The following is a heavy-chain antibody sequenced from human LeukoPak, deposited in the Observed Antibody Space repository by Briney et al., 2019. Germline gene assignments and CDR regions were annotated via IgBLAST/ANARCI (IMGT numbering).Heavy chain of an antibody. V-gene: IGHV3-9*01. CDR3: AKDRDSSGFAPYFDY. Sequence: GGSLRLSCAASGFTFNDYAMHWVRQAPGKGLERVSGIGWNSHIIGYEDSVKGRFTISRDNARNSLSLQMNSLRAEDTAFYYCAKDRDSSGFAPYFDYWGQGILVTVSS. D-gene: IGHD3-22*01. CDR2: IGWNSHII. CDR1: GFTFNDYA. J-gene: IGHJ4*02.